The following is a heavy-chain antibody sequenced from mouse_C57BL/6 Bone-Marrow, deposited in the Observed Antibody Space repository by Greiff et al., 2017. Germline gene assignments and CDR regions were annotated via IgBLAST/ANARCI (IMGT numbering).Heavy chain of an antibody. V-gene: IGHV7-3*01. D-gene: IGHD2-1*01. CDR3: ARSLYGNYVGFAY. CDR2: IRNKANGYTT. J-gene: IGHJ3*01. Sequence: EVKVVESGGGLVQPGGSLSLSCAASGFTFTDYYMSWVRQPPGKALEWLGFIRNKANGYTTEYSASVKGRFTISRDNSQSILYLQMNALRAEDSATYYCARSLYGNYVGFAYWGQGTLVTVSA. CDR1: GFTFTDYY.